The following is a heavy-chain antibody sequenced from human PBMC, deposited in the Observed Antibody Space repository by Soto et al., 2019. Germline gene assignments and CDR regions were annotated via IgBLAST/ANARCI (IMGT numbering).Heavy chain of an antibody. J-gene: IGHJ4*02. D-gene: IGHD1-26*01. V-gene: IGHV3-30*18. CDR3: AKDRSLYSGSPVEYYFDY. CDR1: GFTFSSYG. Sequence: AGGSLRLSCAASGFTFSSYGMHWVRQAPGKGLEWVAVISYDGSNKYYADSVKGRFTISRDNSKNTLYLQMNSLRAEDTAVYYCAKDRSLYSGSPVEYYFDYWGQGTLVTVSS. CDR2: ISYDGSNK.